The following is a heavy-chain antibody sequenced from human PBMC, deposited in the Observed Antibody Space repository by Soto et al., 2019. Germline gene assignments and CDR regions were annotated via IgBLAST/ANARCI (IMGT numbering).Heavy chain of an antibody. CDR1: GGSFSGYY. J-gene: IGHJ4*02. V-gene: IGHV4-34*01. CDR2: INHSGST. CDR3: ARGVHVTNHDSSRGEFDY. D-gene: IGHD3-22*01. Sequence: PSETLSLTCAVYGGSFSGYYWSWIRQPPGKGLEWIGEINHSGSTDYNPSLKSRVTISVDTSKNQFSLKLSSVTAADTAVYYCARGVHVTNHDSSRGEFDYWGQGTLVTVSS.